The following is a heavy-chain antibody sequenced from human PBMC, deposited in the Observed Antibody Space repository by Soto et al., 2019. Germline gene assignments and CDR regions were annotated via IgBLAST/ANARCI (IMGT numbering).Heavy chain of an antibody. CDR2: LHPHAGST. Sequence: ASVKVSCKAPGHTFTSYYLNWSRQAPGQRLEWMGVLHPHAGSTQSAQKFQGRITMTRDTTRSTANMKQSSQNSDDTTIYYSERSSGWNVGRIIEGSNWFDPWGQGTLVTVSS. J-gene: IGHJ5*02. CDR1: GHTFTSYY. V-gene: IGHV1-46*01. CDR3: ERSSGWNVGRIIEGSNWFDP. D-gene: IGHD1-1*01.